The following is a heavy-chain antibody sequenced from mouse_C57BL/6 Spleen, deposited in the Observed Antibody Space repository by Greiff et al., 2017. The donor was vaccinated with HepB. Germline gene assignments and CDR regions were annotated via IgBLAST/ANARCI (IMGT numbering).Heavy chain of an antibody. Sequence: QVQLKESGPELVKPGASVKLSCKASGYTFTSYDINWVKQRPGQGLEWIGWIYPRDGSTKYNEKFKGKATLTVDTSSSTAYMELHSLTSEDSAVYFCARGEFHYYGSPEAMDYWGQGTSVTVSS. V-gene: IGHV1-85*01. D-gene: IGHD1-1*01. J-gene: IGHJ4*01. CDR2: IYPRDGST. CDR1: GYTFTSYD. CDR3: ARGEFHYYGSPEAMDY.